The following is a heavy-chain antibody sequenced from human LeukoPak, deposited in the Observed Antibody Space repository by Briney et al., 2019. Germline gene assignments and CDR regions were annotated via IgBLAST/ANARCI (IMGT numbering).Heavy chain of an antibody. D-gene: IGHD5-12*01. J-gene: IGHJ4*02. CDR3: TRVGGYSGYAVI. V-gene: IGHV4-59*01. CDR1: GGSISSYY. Sequence: SGTLSLTCTVSGGSISSYYWSWIRQPPVKGLEWIGYIYYSGSTNYSPSLKSRVTISVDTSKNQFSLKLSSVTAADTAVYYCTRVGGYSGYAVIWGQGTLVTVSS. CDR2: IYYSGST.